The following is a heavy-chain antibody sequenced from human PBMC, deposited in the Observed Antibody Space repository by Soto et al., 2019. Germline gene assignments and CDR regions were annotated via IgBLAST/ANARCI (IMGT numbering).Heavy chain of an antibody. J-gene: IGHJ3*02. CDR3: ARGRDGYEDDAFDI. CDR2: IIPIFGTA. CDR1: GGTFSSYA. V-gene: IGHV1-69*13. D-gene: IGHD5-12*01. Sequence: SVKVSCKASGGTFSSYALSWVRQAPGQGLEWMGGIIPIFGTANYAQKFQGRVTITADESTSTAYMELSSLRSEDTAVYYCARGRDGYEDDAFDIWGQGTMVTVSS.